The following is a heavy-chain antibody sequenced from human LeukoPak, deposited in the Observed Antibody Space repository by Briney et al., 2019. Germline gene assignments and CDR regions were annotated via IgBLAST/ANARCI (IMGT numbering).Heavy chain of an antibody. Sequence: ASVKVSCKASGYTFTSYYMHWVRQAPGQGLEWMGIINPSGGSTSYAQKFQGGVTITADKSTSTAYMELSSLRSEDTAVYYCARVPSYCYYYGMDVWGQGTTVTVSS. CDR3: ARVPSYCYYYGMDV. V-gene: IGHV1-46*01. CDR1: GYTFTSYY. J-gene: IGHJ6*02. CDR2: INPSGGST. D-gene: IGHD6-6*01.